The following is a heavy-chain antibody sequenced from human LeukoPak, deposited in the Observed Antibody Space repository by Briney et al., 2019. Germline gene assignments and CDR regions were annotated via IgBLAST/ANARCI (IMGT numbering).Heavy chain of an antibody. J-gene: IGHJ4*02. CDR1: GITLSNYG. V-gene: IGHV3-23*01. Sequence: PGGSLRLSCAVSGITLSNYGMSWVRQAPGKGLEWVAGISDSGGSTKYADSVKSRFTISRDNPKNTLYLQMNSLRVEDTAVYFCAKRGVVIRVILVGFHKQAYYFDSWGQGALVTVSS. D-gene: IGHD3-22*01. CDR3: AKRGVVIRVILVGFHKQAYYFDS. CDR2: ISDSGGST.